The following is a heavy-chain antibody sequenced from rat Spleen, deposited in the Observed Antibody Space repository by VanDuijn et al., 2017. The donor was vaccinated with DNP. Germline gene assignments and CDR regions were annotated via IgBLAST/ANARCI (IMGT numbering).Heavy chain of an antibody. Sequence: EVQLVETGGGLVEPGRSLKLSCVASGFTFNNYWMYWIRQTPGKGLEWVASISTEGGITYYPDSMKGRFTISRDNAENTVYLQMNSLRSEDTATYYCAKDRPGGFAMDAWGQGTSVTVSS. J-gene: IGHJ4*01. CDR2: ISTEGGIT. CDR1: GFTFNNYW. D-gene: IGHD1-4*01. CDR3: AKDRPGGFAMDA. V-gene: IGHV5-58*01.